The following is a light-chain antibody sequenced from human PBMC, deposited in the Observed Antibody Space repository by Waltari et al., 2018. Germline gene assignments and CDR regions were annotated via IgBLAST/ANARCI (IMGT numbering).Light chain of an antibody. J-gene: IGKJ2*01. CDR1: QSVSDW. CDR3: QQYQSSSNT. Sequence: DIQMTQSPSILSASVGDIVTITCRASQSVSDWLAWYQQKPGEVPKLLVYKASRLGSGVPPRFSGSGSGTEFTFTISSLQPVDFATYYCQQYQSSSNTFGQGTKLEIK. V-gene: IGKV1-5*03. CDR2: KAS.